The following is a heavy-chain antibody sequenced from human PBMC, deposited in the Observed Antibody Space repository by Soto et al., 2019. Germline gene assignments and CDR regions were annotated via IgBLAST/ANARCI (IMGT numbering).Heavy chain of an antibody. J-gene: IGHJ1*01. CDR2: ISPSASDT. Sequence: GGSLRLSCAASGFSFCTSSMAWVRQPPGKGLEWVSAISPSASDTLYADSVKGRFTISRDNSQNNLFLQMTSLRADDTAVYYCAKGGYTFAYEWGQGALVTVSS. CDR1: GFSFCTSS. D-gene: IGHD5-18*01. CDR3: AKGGYTFAYE. V-gene: IGHV3-23*01.